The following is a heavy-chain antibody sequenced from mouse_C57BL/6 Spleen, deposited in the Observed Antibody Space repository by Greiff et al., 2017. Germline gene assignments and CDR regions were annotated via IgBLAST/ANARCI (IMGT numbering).Heavy chain of an antibody. Sequence: VKLQQPGAELVKPGASVKLSCKASGYTFTSYWMHWVKQRPGQGLEWIGMIHPNSGSTNYNEKFKSKATLTVDKSSSTAYMQLSSLTSEDSAVYYCASPTGRGYFDYWGQGTTLTVSS. CDR3: ASPTGRGYFDY. J-gene: IGHJ2*01. V-gene: IGHV1-64*01. CDR1: GYTFTSYW. CDR2: IHPNSGST. D-gene: IGHD4-1*01.